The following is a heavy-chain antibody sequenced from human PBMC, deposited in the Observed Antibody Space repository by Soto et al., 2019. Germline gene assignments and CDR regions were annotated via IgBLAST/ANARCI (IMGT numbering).Heavy chain of an antibody. CDR1: GYNFANYW. V-gene: IGHV5-51*01. J-gene: IGHJ4*02. D-gene: IGHD3-9*01. Sequence: PGESLKISCKGSGYNFANYWIGWVRQMPGKGLEWMGIIYPGDSDKTYSPSFQGQVFMSADKSISTAYLQWNSLKTSDTAMYYCARGALPGYYFDYWGQGTLVTVSS. CDR2: IYPGDSDK. CDR3: ARGALPGYYFDY.